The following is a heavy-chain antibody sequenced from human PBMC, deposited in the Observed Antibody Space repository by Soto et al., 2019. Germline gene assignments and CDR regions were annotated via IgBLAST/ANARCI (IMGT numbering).Heavy chain of an antibody. V-gene: IGHV3-23*01. CDR3: AKELVAGAYVETSAFDF. Sequence: GGSLRLSCAASGFTFSSYAMGWVRQAPGTGLEWVSVIDGSGGDRSLADSVKGRFTISRDNSKNTLYLQMDRLRVEDTATYFCAKELVAGAYVETSAFDFWGQEPWSPSPQ. J-gene: IGHJ4*01. CDR2: IDGSGGDR. CDR1: GFTFSSYA. D-gene: IGHD6-19*01.